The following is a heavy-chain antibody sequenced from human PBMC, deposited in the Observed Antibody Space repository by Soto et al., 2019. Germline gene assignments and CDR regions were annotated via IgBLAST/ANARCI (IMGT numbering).Heavy chain of an antibody. CDR3: ARVPYCGGDCYSVWFDP. CDR2: IYYSGST. V-gene: IGHV4-59*01. CDR1: GGSISSYY. Sequence: QVQLQESGPGLVKPSETLSLTCTVSGGSISSYYWSWIRQPPGKGLEWIGYIYYSGSTNYNPSLKRRVTISGDTSKNQFSLKLSSVTAADTAVYYCARVPYCGGDCYSVWFDPWGQGTLVTVSS. D-gene: IGHD2-21*02. J-gene: IGHJ5*02.